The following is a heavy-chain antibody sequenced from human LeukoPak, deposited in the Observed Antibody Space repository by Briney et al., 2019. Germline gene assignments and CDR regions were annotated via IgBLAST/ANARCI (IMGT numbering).Heavy chain of an antibody. CDR2: IYYSGST. V-gene: IGHV4-59*01. CDR3: ARVHASSYCSGGSCYSFDSWWYFDL. Sequence: MASETLSLTCTVSGGSISSYYWSWIRQPPGKGLEWIVYIYYSGSTNYNPSLKSRVTISVDTSKNQFSLKLSSVTAADTAVYYCARVHASSYCSGGSCYSFDSWWYFDLWGRGTLVTVSS. J-gene: IGHJ2*01. D-gene: IGHD2-15*01. CDR1: GGSISSYY.